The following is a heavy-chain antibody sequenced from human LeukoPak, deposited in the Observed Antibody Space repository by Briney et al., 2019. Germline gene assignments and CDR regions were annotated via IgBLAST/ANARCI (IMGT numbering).Heavy chain of an antibody. V-gene: IGHV4-59*01. CDR2: IYYSGST. CDR1: GGSLSSYH. CDR3: ARARNYYDSSDYYYEGDAFDI. Sequence: SETLSLTCPVSGGSLSSYHWSWIRQPPGKGLECIGFIYYSGSTNYNPSLKSRVTISVDTSKNQFSLKLSSVTAADTAVYYCARARNYYDSSDYYYEGDAFDIWGQGTMVTVSS. D-gene: IGHD3-22*01. J-gene: IGHJ3*02.